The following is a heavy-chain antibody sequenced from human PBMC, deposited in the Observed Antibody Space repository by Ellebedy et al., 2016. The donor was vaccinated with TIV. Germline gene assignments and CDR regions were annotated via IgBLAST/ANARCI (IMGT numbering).Heavy chain of an antibody. CDR2: IYYDGST. J-gene: IGHJ3*02. CDR3: ARGLQWLFDAFHI. Sequence: SETLSLTCTVSGGSLTGYYWGWIRQPPGKGLEWIGSIYYDGSTYYNPSLKSRVTIPVDTSKNHFSLRLTSVTAADTAVYYCARGLQWLFDAFHIWGQGTMLTVSS. D-gene: IGHD6-19*01. CDR1: GGSLTGYY. V-gene: IGHV4-39*07.